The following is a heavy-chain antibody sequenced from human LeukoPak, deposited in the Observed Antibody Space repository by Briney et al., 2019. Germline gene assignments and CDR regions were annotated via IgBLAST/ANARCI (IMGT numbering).Heavy chain of an antibody. CDR2: INPNSGGT. D-gene: IGHD4-17*01. J-gene: IGHJ3*02. V-gene: IGHV1-2*06. CDR1: GYTFTGYY. CDR3: TRGTVSDAFDI. Sequence: ASVKVSCKASGYTFTGYYMHWVRQAPGQGLEWMGRINPNSGGTNYAQNFQGRVTMTWDTSISAAYMELSRLRSDDTAVYYCTRGTVSDAFDIWGQGTMVTVPS.